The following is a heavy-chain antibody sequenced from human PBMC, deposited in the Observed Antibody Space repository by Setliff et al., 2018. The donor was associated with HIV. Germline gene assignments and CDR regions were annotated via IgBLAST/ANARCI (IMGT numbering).Heavy chain of an antibody. Sequence: SDTLSLTCTVSGGSISDSRYYWGWIRQPPGKGLEWIGNIYYSGSTYYNPSLKSRVTISVDTSKNQFSLKLSSVTAADTAVYYCARPVEMANREFDYWGQGTLVTVSS. V-gene: IGHV4-39*01. D-gene: IGHD1-26*01. J-gene: IGHJ4*02. CDR3: ARPVEMANREFDY. CDR2: IYYSGST. CDR1: GGSISDSRYY.